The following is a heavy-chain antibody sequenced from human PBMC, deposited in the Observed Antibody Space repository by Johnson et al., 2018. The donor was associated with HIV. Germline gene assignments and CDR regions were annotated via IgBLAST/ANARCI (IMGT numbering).Heavy chain of an antibody. D-gene: IGHD4-17*01. Sequence: VQLVESGGAVVQPGGSLRLSCAASGFTFDDYAMHWVRQAPGKGLEWVSLISWDGGSTYSADSVKGRFTISRDNSKNSLYLQMNSLRAEDTAVYYCARAADSYGDYWYDAFDIWGQGTMVTVSS. CDR2: ISWDGGST. CDR1: GFTFDDYA. CDR3: ARAADSYGDYWYDAFDI. J-gene: IGHJ3*02. V-gene: IGHV3-43D*03.